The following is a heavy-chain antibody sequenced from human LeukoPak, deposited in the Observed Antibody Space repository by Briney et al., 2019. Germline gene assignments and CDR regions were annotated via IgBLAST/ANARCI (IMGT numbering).Heavy chain of an antibody. CDR3: ARGSPIAAAGPSLDY. J-gene: IGHJ4*02. Sequence: SSETLSLTCTVSGGSISSYYWSWIRQPPGKGLEWIGEINHSGSTNYNPSLKSRVTISVDTSKNQFSLKLSSVTAADTAVYYCARGSPIAAAGPSLDYWGQGTLVTVSS. V-gene: IGHV4-34*01. D-gene: IGHD6-13*01. CDR1: GGSISSYY. CDR2: INHSGST.